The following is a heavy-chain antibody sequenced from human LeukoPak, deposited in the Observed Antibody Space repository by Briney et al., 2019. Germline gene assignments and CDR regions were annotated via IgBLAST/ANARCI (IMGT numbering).Heavy chain of an antibody. CDR2: IHYDGNNK. Sequence: GGSLRLSCAASGFSFSSSAMHWVRQAPGKGLDWVAFIHYDGNNKYYADSVKGRFTISRDNAKNSLYLQMNSLRAEDTAVYYCARGEYGSGSYHIDYWGQGTLVTVSS. J-gene: IGHJ4*02. CDR3: ARGEYGSGSYHIDY. D-gene: IGHD3-10*01. CDR1: GFSFSSSA. V-gene: IGHV3-30*02.